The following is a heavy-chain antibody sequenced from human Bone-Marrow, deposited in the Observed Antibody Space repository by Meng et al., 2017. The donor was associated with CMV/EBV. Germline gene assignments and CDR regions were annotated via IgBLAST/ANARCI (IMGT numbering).Heavy chain of an antibody. Sequence: SETLSLTCAVYGGSFSGYYWSWIRQPPGKGLEWIGEINHSGSTNYNPSLKSRVTISVDTSKNQFSLKLSSVTAADTAVYYCARDYARGFYGMDVWGQGTTVTGSS. V-gene: IGHV4-34*09. CDR2: INHSGST. D-gene: IGHD3-16*01. J-gene: IGHJ6*02. CDR3: ARDYARGFYGMDV. CDR1: GGSFSGYY.